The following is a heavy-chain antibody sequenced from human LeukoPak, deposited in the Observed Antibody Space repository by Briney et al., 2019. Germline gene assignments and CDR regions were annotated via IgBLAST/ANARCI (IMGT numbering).Heavy chain of an antibody. CDR1: GFTFSSYA. CDR2: ISGSGGST. D-gene: IGHD2-15*01. Sequence: HSGGSLRLSCAASGFTFSSYAMSWVRQAPGKGLEWVSAISGSGGSTYYADSVKGRFTISRDNSKNTLYLQMNSLRAEDTAVYYCAKAAGYCSGGNCFDYWGQGTLVTVSS. V-gene: IGHV3-23*01. J-gene: IGHJ4*02. CDR3: AKAAGYCSGGNCFDY.